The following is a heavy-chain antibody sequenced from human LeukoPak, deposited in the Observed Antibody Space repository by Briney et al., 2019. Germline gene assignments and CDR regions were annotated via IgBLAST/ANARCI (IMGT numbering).Heavy chain of an antibody. CDR2: FSGSGGNT. J-gene: IGHJ4*02. D-gene: IGHD3-10*01. CDR3: AKDYYGSGAANYFDY. V-gene: IGHV3-23*01. Sequence: GGSLRLSCAASGFTFSSYAMSWGPQAPGKGLEWVLVFSGSGGNTYYADSVKGRFTISRDNSKNTLFLQMNSLRGEDTALYYCAKDYYGSGAANYFDYWGQGTLVTVSS. CDR1: GFTFSSYA.